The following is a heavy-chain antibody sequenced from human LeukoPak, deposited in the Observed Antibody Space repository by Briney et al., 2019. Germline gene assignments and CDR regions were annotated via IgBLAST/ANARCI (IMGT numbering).Heavy chain of an antibody. CDR1: GFTFRSHW. V-gene: IGHV3-7*01. J-gene: IGHJ4*02. CDR3: ARDHVVDGLVFDY. D-gene: IGHD2-15*01. CDR2: INQDGSEK. Sequence: PGGSLRLSCAASGFTFRSHWMSWVRQAPGKGLELAANINQDGSEKYYVDSVKGRFTISRDNAKNSLFLQMNSLRAEDTATYYCARDHVVDGLVFDYWGQGTLVTVSS.